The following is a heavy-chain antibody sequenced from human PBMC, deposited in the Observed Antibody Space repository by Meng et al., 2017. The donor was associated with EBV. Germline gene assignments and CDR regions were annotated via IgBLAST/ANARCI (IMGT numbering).Heavy chain of an antibody. J-gene: IGHJ4*02. CDR3: ASESGRGYTPDY. V-gene: IGHV1-69*01. CDR2: FLPRLGAP. Sequence: QVQLVHSSAEVKKPGSSVKVPCKTSGGPFRYYAISWVRQAPGQGLEWLGGFLPRLGAPNYAQKFHGRVKITADESTSTHYMDLSSLRSEDTAIYYCASESGRGYTPDYWGQGTLVTVFS. D-gene: IGHD3-10*01. CDR1: GGPFRYYA.